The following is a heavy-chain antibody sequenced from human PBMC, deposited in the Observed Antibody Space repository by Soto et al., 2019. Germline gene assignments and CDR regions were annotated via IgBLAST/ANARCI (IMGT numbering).Heavy chain of an antibody. D-gene: IGHD5-18*01. J-gene: IGHJ5*02. CDR3: ARGKMEILLWFGGVTQVFDP. CDR2: IIPIFGTA. V-gene: IGHV1-69*01. Sequence: QVQLVQSGAEVKKPGSSVKVSCKASGGTFSSYAISWVRQAPGQGLEWMGGIIPIFGTANYAQKFQGRVTITADESTSTAYMELSSLRSEDTAVYYCARGKMEILLWFGGVTQVFDPWGQGTLVTVSS. CDR1: GGTFSSYA.